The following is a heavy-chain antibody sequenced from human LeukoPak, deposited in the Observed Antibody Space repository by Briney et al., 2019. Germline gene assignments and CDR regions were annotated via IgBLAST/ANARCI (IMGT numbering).Heavy chain of an antibody. CDR1: GGSISSGGYY. CDR2: IYHSGST. Sequence: PSETLSLTCAVYGGSISSGGYYWSWIRQPPGKGLEWIGYIYHSGSTYYNPSLKSRVTISVDRSKNQFSLRLSSVTAADTAVYYCARDRLSDPKLYCIGGSCYGMDVWGQGTKVTVSS. V-gene: IGHV4-30-2*01. J-gene: IGHJ6*02. D-gene: IGHD2-15*01. CDR3: ARDRLSDPKLYCIGGSCYGMDV.